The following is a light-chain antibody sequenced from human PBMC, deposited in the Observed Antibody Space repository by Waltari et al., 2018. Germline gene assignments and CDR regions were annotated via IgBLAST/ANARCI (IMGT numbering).Light chain of an antibody. Sequence: VLTQSPGTLSLSPGERATLSCRASQSISKYLVWYQQRPGHAPRLLLHAGYTRAAGIPDRFSGSGYGTDFTLTISRLEPEDFAMYYCQNHERLPATFGQGTKVEFK. CDR2: AGY. V-gene: IGKV3-20*01. J-gene: IGKJ1*01. CDR1: QSISKY. CDR3: QNHERLPAT.